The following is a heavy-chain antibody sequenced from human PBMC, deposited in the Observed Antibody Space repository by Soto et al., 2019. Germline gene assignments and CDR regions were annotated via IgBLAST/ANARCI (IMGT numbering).Heavy chain of an antibody. Sequence: SETLSLTCTVSGGSISSGGYYWSWIRQHPGKGLEWIGYIYYSGSTYYNPSLKSRVTISVDTSKNQFSLKLSSVTAADTAVYYCARQSSGCSSTSCHYYYYGMDVWGQGTTVTVSS. J-gene: IGHJ6*02. V-gene: IGHV4-31*03. CDR1: GGSISSGGYY. D-gene: IGHD2-2*01. CDR3: ARQSSGCSSTSCHYYYYGMDV. CDR2: IYYSGST.